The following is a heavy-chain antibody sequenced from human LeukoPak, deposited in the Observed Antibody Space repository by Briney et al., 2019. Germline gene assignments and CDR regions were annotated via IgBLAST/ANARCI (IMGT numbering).Heavy chain of an antibody. Sequence: GGSLRLSCAASGFTFSSYAMSWLRQPPGKRLEWVSTIVDTGDGPFYADSVRGRFTISRDSSKNTLYLQMNSLRADDTAVYYCAKERGHPLPNYHMDVWGKGTTVTVSS. J-gene: IGHJ6*03. CDR1: GFTFSSYA. CDR3: AKERGHPLPNYHMDV. D-gene: IGHD4/OR15-4a*01. V-gene: IGHV3-23*01. CDR2: IVDTGDGP.